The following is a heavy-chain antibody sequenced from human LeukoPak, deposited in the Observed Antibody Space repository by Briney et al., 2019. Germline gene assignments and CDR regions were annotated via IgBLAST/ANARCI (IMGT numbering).Heavy chain of an antibody. CDR3: ARAQLGYCSSTCCSWFDP. J-gene: IGHJ5*02. D-gene: IGHD2-2*01. CDR2: IYHSGST. Sequence: PSETLSLTCTVSGGSISSYYWSWIRQPPGKGLEWIGYIYHSGSTNYNPSLKSRVTISVDTSKNQFSLKLSSVTAADTAVYYCARAQLGYCSSTCCSWFDPWGQGTLVTVSS. V-gene: IGHV4-59*01. CDR1: GGSISSYY.